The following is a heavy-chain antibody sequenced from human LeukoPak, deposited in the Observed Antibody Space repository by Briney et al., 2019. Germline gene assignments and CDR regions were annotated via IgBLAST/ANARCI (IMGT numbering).Heavy chain of an antibody. D-gene: IGHD3-10*01. V-gene: IGHV3-21*01. CDR2: ISSSSSYI. J-gene: IGHJ3*02. CDR3: ARLGFGESDAFDI. Sequence: GGSLRLSCAASGFIFSNYSMNWVRLAPGKGLEWVSSISSSSSYIYYADSVKGRFTISRDNAKNSLYLQMNSLRAEDTAVYYCARLGFGESDAFDIWGQGTMVTVSS. CDR1: GFIFSNYS.